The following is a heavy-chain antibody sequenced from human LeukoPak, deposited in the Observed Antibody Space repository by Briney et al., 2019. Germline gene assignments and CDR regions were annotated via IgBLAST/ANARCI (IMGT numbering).Heavy chain of an antibody. V-gene: IGHV1-2*06. CDR1: GYTFTSYN. Sequence: ASVKVSCKASGYTFTSYNMHWVRQAPGQGPEWMGRINPNSGGTNYAQKVQGRVTMTRDTSISTAYMELSRLRSDDTAVYYCARRIVGAYDYWGQGTLVTVSS. D-gene: IGHD1-26*01. CDR3: ARRIVGAYDY. J-gene: IGHJ4*02. CDR2: INPNSGGT.